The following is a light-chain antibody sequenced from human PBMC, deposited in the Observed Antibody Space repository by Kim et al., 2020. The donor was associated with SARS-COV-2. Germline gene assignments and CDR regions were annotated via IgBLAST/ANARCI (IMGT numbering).Light chain of an antibody. CDR3: EQYYSYPVT. CDR2: TAS. Sequence: ASVGDTVSITCRARQDIRIYLAWFQQKPGKAPKSLIYTASNLQDGVPSKFSGSGSGTEFTLTISSLQPEDLGTYYCEQYYSYPVTFGQGTRLEIK. CDR1: QDIRIY. V-gene: IGKV1-16*02. J-gene: IGKJ5*01.